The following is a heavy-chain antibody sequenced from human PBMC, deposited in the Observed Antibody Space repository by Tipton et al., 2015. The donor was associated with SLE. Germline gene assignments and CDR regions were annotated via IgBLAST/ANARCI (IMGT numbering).Heavy chain of an antibody. V-gene: IGHV3-48*03. CDR3: ARDRGERCSSTSCYGGAFDI. Sequence: GSLRLSCAASGFTFSSYEMNWVRQAPGKGLEWVSYISSSGSTIYYADSVKGRFTISRDNAKNSLYPQMNSLRAEDTAVYYCARDRGERCSSTSCYGGAFDIWGQGTMVTVSS. J-gene: IGHJ3*02. D-gene: IGHD2-2*01. CDR1: GFTFSSYE. CDR2: ISSSGSTI.